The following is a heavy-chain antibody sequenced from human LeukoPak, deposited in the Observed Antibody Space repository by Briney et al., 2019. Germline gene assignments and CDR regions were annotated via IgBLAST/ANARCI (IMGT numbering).Heavy chain of an antibody. CDR1: GYSISSGYY. CDR3: ARHYSNNDY. J-gene: IGHJ4*02. Sequence: SETLSLTCAVSGYSISSGYYWGWIRQPPGKGLEWIGSIYHSGSTYYNPSLKSRVTISVDTSKNQFSPKLSSVTAADTAVYYCARHYSNNDYWGQGTLVTVSS. D-gene: IGHD4-11*01. CDR2: IYHSGST. V-gene: IGHV4-38-2*01.